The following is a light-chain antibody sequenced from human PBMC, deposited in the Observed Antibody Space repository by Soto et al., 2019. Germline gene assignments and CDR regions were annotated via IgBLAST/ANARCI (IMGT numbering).Light chain of an antibody. V-gene: IGLV1-40*01. J-gene: IGLJ2*01. Sequence: QSVLTQPPSVSGAPGQRITISCTGTSSNIGANYDVHWYQQLPGTAPKLLIYGDTNRPSGVPDRFSGSKSGTSASLAITGLQAEDEADDYCQSYDSALSVYVVFGGGTKLTVL. CDR3: QSYDSALSVYVV. CDR1: SSNIGANYD. CDR2: GDT.